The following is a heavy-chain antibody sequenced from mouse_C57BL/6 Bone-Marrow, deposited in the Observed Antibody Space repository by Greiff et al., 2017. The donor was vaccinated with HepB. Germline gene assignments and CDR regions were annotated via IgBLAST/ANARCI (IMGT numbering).Heavy chain of an antibody. V-gene: IGHV14-3*01. D-gene: IGHD2-4*01. Sequence: EVKVVDSVAELVRPGASVKLSCTASGFNIKNTYMHWVKQRPEQGLEWIGRIDPANGNTKYAPKFQGKATITADTSSSTAYLQLSTLTSEDTAIYYSASFYYDYDAGYFDVWGTGTTVTVSS. CDR3: ASFYYDYDAGYFDV. CDR1: GFNIKNTY. J-gene: IGHJ1*03. CDR2: IDPANGNT.